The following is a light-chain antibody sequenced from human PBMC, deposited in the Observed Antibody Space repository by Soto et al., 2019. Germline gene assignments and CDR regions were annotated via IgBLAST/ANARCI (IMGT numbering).Light chain of an antibody. Sequence: QSVLTQPPSVSGAPGQTVTFSCPGSSSNIGAGYHVHWYMQLPGKAPKLLIFGNTNRPSGVPDRFSGSRSGSSASLAISGLQAEDEADYYCQTYDKSLGGWVFGGGTKLTVL. V-gene: IGLV1-40*01. J-gene: IGLJ3*02. CDR2: GNT. CDR3: QTYDKSLGGWV. CDR1: SSNIGAGYH.